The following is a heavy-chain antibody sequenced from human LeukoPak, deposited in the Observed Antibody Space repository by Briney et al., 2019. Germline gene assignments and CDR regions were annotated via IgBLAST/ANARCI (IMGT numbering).Heavy chain of an antibody. CDR1: GYSISSGYY. Sequence: SETLSLTCAVSGYSISSGYYWGWIRQPPGKGLEWIGSIYYSGRTYYNSSLKSRVSMSVDTTKNQFSLRLTSMTAADTAVYYCARRRYYDGSGYLDWGQGTLVIVS. V-gene: IGHV4-38-2*01. D-gene: IGHD3-22*01. CDR3: ARRRYYDGSGYLD. CDR2: IYYSGRT. J-gene: IGHJ1*01.